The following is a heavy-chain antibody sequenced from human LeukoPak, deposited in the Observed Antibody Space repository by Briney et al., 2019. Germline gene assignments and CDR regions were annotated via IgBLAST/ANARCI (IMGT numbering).Heavy chain of an antibody. Sequence: GGSLRLSCAASGFTFSSYGMHWVRQAPGKGLEWVAFIRYDGSNKYYADSVKGRFTISGDNSKNTLYLQVNSLRAEDTAVYYCAKDRVAPFDYWGQGTLVTVSS. CDR2: IRYDGSNK. CDR3: AKDRVAPFDY. J-gene: IGHJ4*02. D-gene: IGHD3-10*01. V-gene: IGHV3-30*02. CDR1: GFTFSSYG.